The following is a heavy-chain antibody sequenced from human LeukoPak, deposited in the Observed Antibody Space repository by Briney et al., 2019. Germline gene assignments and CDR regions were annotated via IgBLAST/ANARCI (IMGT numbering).Heavy chain of an antibody. CDR3: ASSTIAVAGLAHDY. J-gene: IGHJ4*02. CDR1: GYTFTGDY. Sequence: ASVKVSCKASGYTFTGDYMHWVRQAPGQGLEWMGRINPNSGGTNYAQKFQGRVTMTRDTSISTAYMELSRLRSDDTAVYYCASSTIAVAGLAHDYWGQGTLVTVSS. CDR2: INPNSGGT. D-gene: IGHD6-19*01. V-gene: IGHV1-2*06.